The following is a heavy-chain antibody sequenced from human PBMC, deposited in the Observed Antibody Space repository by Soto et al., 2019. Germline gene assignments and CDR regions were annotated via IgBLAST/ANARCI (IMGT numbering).Heavy chain of an antibody. J-gene: IGHJ4*02. CDR3: AKDICTNGMYYFDY. CDR1: GFTFSIYA. CDR2: FSGSSGYI. D-gene: IGHD1-1*01. Sequence: GGSLRLSCAASGFTFSIYALGWVRQAPGRGLEWVSAFSGSSGYINYAESVRGRFTISRDNSQNTLYLQMNSLRAEDTAVYYCAKDICTNGMYYFDYWGQGTLVTVSS. V-gene: IGHV3-23*01.